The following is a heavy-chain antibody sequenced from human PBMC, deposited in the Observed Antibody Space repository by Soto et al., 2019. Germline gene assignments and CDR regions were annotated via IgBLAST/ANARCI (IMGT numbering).Heavy chain of an antibody. CDR3: AKEATSINNFDY. J-gene: IGHJ4*02. D-gene: IGHD1-26*01. CDR2: ISSSGSTV. CDR1: GFAFDNYE. V-gene: IGHV3-48*03. Sequence: GGSLRLSCAASGFAFDNYEMNWVRQAPGKGLEWASYISSSGSTVYYADSVKGRFTISRDNAKNSLYVQMNSLRAEDTAVYHCAKEATSINNFDYWGRGTLVTVSS.